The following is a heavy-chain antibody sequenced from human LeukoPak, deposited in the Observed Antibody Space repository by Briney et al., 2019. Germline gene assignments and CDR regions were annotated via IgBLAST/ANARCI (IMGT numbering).Heavy chain of an antibody. D-gene: IGHD2-2*01. J-gene: IGHJ4*02. V-gene: IGHV5-51*01. Sequence: GESLKISCKGSGYSFTNYWIGWVRQMPGKGLEWMGIIHPGDSGTRYSPSFQGQVTMSVDESITTAYLQWSSLKDSDTAMYYCAREGDSTSSYDYWGQGTLVTVSS. CDR3: AREGDSTSSYDY. CDR2: IHPGDSGT. CDR1: GYSFTNYW.